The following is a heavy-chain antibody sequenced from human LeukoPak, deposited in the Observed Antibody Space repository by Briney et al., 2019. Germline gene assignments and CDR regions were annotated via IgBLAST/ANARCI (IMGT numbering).Heavy chain of an antibody. J-gene: IGHJ4*01. V-gene: IGHV3-7*01. CDR1: GLIFSDYW. CDR2: INEDGSAQ. Sequence: GGSLRLSCAASGLIFSDYWMNWVRQVPGKGLEWVANINEDGSAQDYVDSVGGRFAISRDNAKTSLYLQMNSLRVEDTAIYYCATRESSMARSHWGHGTLVTVSS. D-gene: IGHD3-10*01. CDR3: ATRESSMARSH.